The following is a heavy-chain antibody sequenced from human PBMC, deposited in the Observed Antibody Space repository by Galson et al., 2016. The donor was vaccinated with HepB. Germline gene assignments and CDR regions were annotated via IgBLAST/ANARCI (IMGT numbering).Heavy chain of an antibody. J-gene: IGHJ6*01. D-gene: IGHD5-24*01. CDR2: ITPDNGNT. CDR3: ARDKERWVQYNYYFGMDV. CDR1: GYTFSSYP. Sequence: SVKVSCKVSGYTFSSYPIHWVRQAPGQGLEWMGIITPDNGNTVYAQKFQGSVTMTSDTSTSTVYMEVSSLRSEHTAVYCCARDKERWVQYNYYFGMDVWGQGTTFTVSS. V-gene: IGHV1-46*01.